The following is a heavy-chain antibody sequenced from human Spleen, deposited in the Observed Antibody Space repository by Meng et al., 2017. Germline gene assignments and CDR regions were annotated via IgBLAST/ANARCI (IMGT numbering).Heavy chain of an antibody. CDR2: INPNSGGT. CDR1: GYTFTGYY. CDR3: LYYYTSGSGGY. J-gene: IGHJ4*02. Sequence: ASVKVSCKASGYTFTGYYMHWVRQAPGQGLEWMGWINPNSGGTNYAQKFQGRVTMTRDTSISTAYMELSRLRSDDTAIYYCLYYYTSGSGGYWGQGTLVTVSS. D-gene: IGHD3-10*01. V-gene: IGHV1-2*02.